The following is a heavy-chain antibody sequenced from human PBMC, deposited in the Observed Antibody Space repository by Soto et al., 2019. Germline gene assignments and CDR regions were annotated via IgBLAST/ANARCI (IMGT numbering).Heavy chain of an antibody. CDR2: ISWNSRSI. V-gene: IGHV3-9*01. D-gene: IGHD6-13*01. Sequence: EVQLVESGGGLVQPGRSLRLSCAASGFSFDDYAMYWVRQAPGKGLEWVSVISWNSRSIGYADSVKGRFIISRDNAKNSLYLQMNSLRAEDTALYYCAKGGSGSFIAPAGTGNWFAPWGQGTLVTVSS. CDR3: AKGGSGSFIAPAGTGNWFAP. J-gene: IGHJ5*02. CDR1: GFSFDDYA.